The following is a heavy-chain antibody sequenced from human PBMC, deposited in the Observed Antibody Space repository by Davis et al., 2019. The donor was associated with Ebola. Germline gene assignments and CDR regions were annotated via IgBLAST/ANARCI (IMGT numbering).Heavy chain of an antibody. D-gene: IGHD4-17*01. CDR2: ISAYNGNT. CDR3: ARNTTVTTPDYYYYYGMDV. J-gene: IGHJ6*02. Sequence: ASVKVSCKASGYTFTSYGISWVRQAPGQGLEWMGWISAYNGNTNYAQKLQGRVTMTTDTSTSTAYMELRSLRSDDTAVYYCARNTTVTTPDYYYYYGMDVWGQGTTVTVSS. CDR1: GYTFTSYG. V-gene: IGHV1-18*01.